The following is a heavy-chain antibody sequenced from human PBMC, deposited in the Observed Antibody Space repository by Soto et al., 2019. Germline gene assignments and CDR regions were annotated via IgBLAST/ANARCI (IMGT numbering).Heavy chain of an antibody. CDR3: ARGYYSSWYWFDR. CDR2: IYYSGST. D-gene: IGHD6-13*01. Sequence: QVQLQESGPGLVKPSETLSLTCTVSVSGGSVSTGVHYWSWIRQPPGKGLEWIGHIYYSGSTNYNPSLKSRVTISVDTSKNQFSLKLTSVTAADTAVYYFARGYYSSWYWFDRWGRGTLVTVSS. V-gene: IGHV4-61*08. J-gene: IGHJ2*01. CDR1: GGSVSTGVHY.